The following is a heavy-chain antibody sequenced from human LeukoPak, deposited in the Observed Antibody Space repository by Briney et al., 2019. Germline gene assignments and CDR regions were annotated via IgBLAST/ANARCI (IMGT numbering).Heavy chain of an antibody. D-gene: IGHD2-21*02. CDR1: GGSISSYY. Sequence: SETLSLTCTVSGGSISSYYWSWIRQPAGKGLEWIWRIYTSGSTNYNPSLKSPVTMSVDTSKNQFSLKLGSVTAADTAVYYCARDLVVVTASKHYHYYMDVWGKGTTVTVSS. V-gene: IGHV4-4*07. CDR2: IYTSGST. J-gene: IGHJ6*03. CDR3: ARDLVVVTASKHYHYYMDV.